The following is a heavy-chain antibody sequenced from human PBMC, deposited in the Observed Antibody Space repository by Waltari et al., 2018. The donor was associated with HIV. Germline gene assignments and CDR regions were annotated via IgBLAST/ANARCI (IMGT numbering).Heavy chain of an antibody. D-gene: IGHD6-19*01. CDR2: INAGNGNT. CDR1: GYTFTSYA. Sequence: QVQLVQSGAEVKKPGASVKVSCKASGYTFTSYAMHWVRQAPGQRLEWMGWINAGNGNTKYSQKFQGRVTITRDTAASTAYMELSSLRSEDTAVYYCARDLVPYPSSGWYYFDYWGQGTLVTVSS. CDR3: ARDLVPYPSSGWYYFDY. J-gene: IGHJ4*02. V-gene: IGHV1-3*01.